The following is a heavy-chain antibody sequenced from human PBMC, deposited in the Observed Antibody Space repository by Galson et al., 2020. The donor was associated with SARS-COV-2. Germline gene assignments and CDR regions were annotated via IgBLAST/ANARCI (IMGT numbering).Heavy chain of an antibody. V-gene: IGHV1-18*01. J-gene: IGHJ5*02. Sequence: ASVKVSCKASGYTFTSYGISWVRQAPGQGLEWMGWISTYNGNTNYERKLQGRVTMTTDTSTSTAYMELRSLRSDDTAVYYCARDLGRYQVDYGDYGNWFDPWGQGTLVTVSS. D-gene: IGHD4-17*01. CDR2: ISTYNGNT. CDR3: ARDLGRYQVDYGDYGNWFDP. CDR1: GYTFTSYG.